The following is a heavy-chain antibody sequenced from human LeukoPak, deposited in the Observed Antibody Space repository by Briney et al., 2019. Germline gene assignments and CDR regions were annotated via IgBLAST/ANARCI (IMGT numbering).Heavy chain of an antibody. D-gene: IGHD3-22*01. Sequence: SETLSLTCAGYGGSFSDYYWTWIRQTTGKGLEGIGEMSPSGSSNYNPSLKSRVTISVDTSKNQFSLKLRSVTAADTAVYYCARGRQDVNMILVVMAGVSYYLDVWSKGTTVTVS. CDR2: MSPSGSS. CDR1: GGSFSDYY. J-gene: IGHJ6*03. CDR3: ARGRQDVNMILVVMAGVSYYLDV. V-gene: IGHV4-34*01.